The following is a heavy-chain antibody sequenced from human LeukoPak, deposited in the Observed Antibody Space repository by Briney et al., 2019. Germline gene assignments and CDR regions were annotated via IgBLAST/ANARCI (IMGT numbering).Heavy chain of an antibody. V-gene: IGHV3-9*01. CDR1: GFTFDDYA. Sequence: GGSLRLSCAASGFTFDDYAMHWVRQAPGKGLEWVSGISWNSGSIGYADSVKGRFTISRDNAKNSLYLRMNSLRAEDTALYYCAKDPRAFYYDSSGYNNWFDPWGQGTLVTVSS. CDR2: ISWNSGSI. CDR3: AKDPRAFYYDSSGYNNWFDP. J-gene: IGHJ5*02. D-gene: IGHD3-22*01.